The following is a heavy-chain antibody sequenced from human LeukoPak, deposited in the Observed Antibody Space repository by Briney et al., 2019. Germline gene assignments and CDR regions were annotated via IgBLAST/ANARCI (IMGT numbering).Heavy chain of an antibody. J-gene: IGHJ4*02. Sequence: SVKVSCKASGGTFSRSGISWVRQAPGQGLDWMGGIIPISGTVKYAQKFQGRVTITADESTSTAYMELTSLRSEDTAIYYCARDGAIFDSRGYYYLWWGQGTLVTVSS. D-gene: IGHD3-22*01. CDR2: IIPISGTV. V-gene: IGHV1-69*01. CDR1: GGTFSRSG. CDR3: ARDGAIFDSRGYYYLW.